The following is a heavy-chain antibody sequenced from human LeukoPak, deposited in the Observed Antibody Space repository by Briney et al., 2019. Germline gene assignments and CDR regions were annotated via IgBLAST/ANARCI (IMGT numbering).Heavy chain of an antibody. CDR3: ARRRWRGYGSGSAQDC. J-gene: IGHJ4*02. D-gene: IGHD3-10*01. V-gene: IGHV4-34*01. CDR1: GGSFSGYY. CDR2: INHSGST. Sequence: KPSETLSLTCAVYGGSFSGYYWSWIRQPPGKGLEWIGEINHSGSTNYNPSLKSRVTISVGTSKNQFSLKLSSVTAADTAVYYCARRRWRGYGSGSAQDCWGQGTLVTVSS.